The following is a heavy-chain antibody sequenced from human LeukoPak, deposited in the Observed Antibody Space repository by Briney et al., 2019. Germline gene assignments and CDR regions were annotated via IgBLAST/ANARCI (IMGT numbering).Heavy chain of an antibody. CDR3: ATPLVNYYDSSGYYSFDY. CDR2: ISGSGGST. D-gene: IGHD3-22*01. J-gene: IGHJ4*02. CDR1: GFTFSSYA. V-gene: IGHV3-23*01. Sequence: GGSLRLSCAASGFTFSSYAMSWVRQAPGKGLEWVSAISGSGGSTYYADSVKGRFTISRDNSKNTLYLQMNSLRAEDTAVYYCATPLVNYYDSSGYYSFDYWGQGTLVTASS.